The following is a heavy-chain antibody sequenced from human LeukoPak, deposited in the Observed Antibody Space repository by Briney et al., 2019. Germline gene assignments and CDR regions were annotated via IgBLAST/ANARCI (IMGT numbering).Heavy chain of an antibody. CDR2: ISSSGNTI. CDR3: ARDYSYDTRGYWPY. J-gene: IGHJ4*02. D-gene: IGHD3-22*01. Sequence: GGSLRLSCAASGFTFSSYGMHWVRQAPGKGLEWVAYISSSGNTIYYADSVKGRFTISRDNAKNSLFLQMNSLRAEDTAVYYCARDYSYDTRGYWPYWGQGTLVTVSS. V-gene: IGHV3-48*04. CDR1: GFTFSSYG.